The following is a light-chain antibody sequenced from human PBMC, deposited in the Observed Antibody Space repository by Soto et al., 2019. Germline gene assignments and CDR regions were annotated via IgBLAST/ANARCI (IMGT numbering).Light chain of an antibody. CDR2: EAS. CDR3: QQYNTYSWT. CDR1: QSIKSW. J-gene: IGKJ1*01. V-gene: IGKV1-5*03. Sequence: DIQMTQSPSTLSASVGYRFTITCRASQSIKSWLAWYQQKPGKAPKLLIYEASSLESGVPSRFGGSGSGTEFTLTISSLQPDDFATYYCQQYNTYSWTFGQGTTGDIK.